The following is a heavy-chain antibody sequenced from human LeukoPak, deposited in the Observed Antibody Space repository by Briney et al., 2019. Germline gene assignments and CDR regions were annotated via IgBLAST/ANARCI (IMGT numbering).Heavy chain of an antibody. Sequence: SVKVSCKASGFTFTSSAVQWVRQARGQRLEWIGWIVVGSGNTNYAQKFQERVTITRGMSTSTAYMELSSLRSEDTAVYYCAADPYSSSWILDVWGKGTTVTVSS. V-gene: IGHV1-58*01. J-gene: IGHJ6*04. CDR3: AADPYSSSWILDV. CDR2: IVVGSGNT. D-gene: IGHD6-13*01. CDR1: GFTFTSSA.